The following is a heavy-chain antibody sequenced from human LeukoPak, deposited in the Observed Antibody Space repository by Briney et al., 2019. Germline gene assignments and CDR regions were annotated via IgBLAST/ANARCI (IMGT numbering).Heavy chain of an antibody. V-gene: IGHV3-53*01. CDR2: IHDGGST. CDR1: RFTVSSNY. CDR3: ARTHPTGYFDY. Sequence: GGSLRLSCAASRFTVSSNYMSWVRQAPGKGLEWVTVIHDGGSTYYADSVKGRFTISRDNSKNTVYLQMNSLRAGDTAVYYCARTHPTGYFDYWGQGTLVTVSS. D-gene: IGHD1-14*01. J-gene: IGHJ4*02.